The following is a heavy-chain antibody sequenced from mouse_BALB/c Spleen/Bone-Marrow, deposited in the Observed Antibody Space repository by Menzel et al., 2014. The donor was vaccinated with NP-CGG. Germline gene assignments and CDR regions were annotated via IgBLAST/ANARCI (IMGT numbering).Heavy chain of an antibody. CDR1: GFDFSRYW. CDR3: ARPDYYGYLNY. D-gene: IGHD1-1*01. J-gene: IGHJ2*01. CDR2: INPDSRTI. V-gene: IGHV4-1*02. Sequence: EVQLAESGGGLVQPGGSLKLSCAASGFDFSRYWVSWVRQAPGKGLEWIGEINPDSRTINYSPSLKDKFIISRDNAKNTLCLRLNKVRSEDTALYYCARPDYYGYLNYWGQGTTLTVSS.